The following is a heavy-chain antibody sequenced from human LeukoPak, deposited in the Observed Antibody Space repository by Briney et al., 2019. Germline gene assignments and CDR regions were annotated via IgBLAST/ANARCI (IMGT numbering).Heavy chain of an antibody. CDR1: GFTFSNAY. J-gene: IGHJ5*02. D-gene: IGHD6-13*01. V-gene: IGHV3-15*01. CDR3: TTYASSWAWFDP. CDR2: IKTETDGGTT. Sequence: PGGSLRLSCAASGFTFSNAYMSWVRQAPGKGLEWVGRIKTETDGGTTDFAAPVKGRFTISRDDSKNTLYLQMNGLKTEDTAVYYCTTYASSWAWFDPWGQGTLVTVSS.